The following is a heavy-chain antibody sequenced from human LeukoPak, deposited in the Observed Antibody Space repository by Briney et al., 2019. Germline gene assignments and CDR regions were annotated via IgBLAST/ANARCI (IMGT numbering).Heavy chain of an antibody. D-gene: IGHD2-8*01. CDR3: ARSRERVCTNPPCYVDLQAT. V-gene: IGHV4-61*02. Sequence: SETLSLTCTVSGGSISSGSYYWTWIRQPAGKGLEWIGRIYISESANYNSSLKSRVTILVDTSKNQLSLKLSSVTAADTAMYYYARSRERVCTNPPCYVDLQATWGQGTLVTVSP. CDR1: GGSISSGSYY. J-gene: IGHJ4*02. CDR2: IYISESA.